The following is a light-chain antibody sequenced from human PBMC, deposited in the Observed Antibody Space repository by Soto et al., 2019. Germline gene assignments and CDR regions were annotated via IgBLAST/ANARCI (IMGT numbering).Light chain of an antibody. Sequence: EVVLTQSPGTLSLSPGERATLSCRASQSFSSFLAWYQQKPGQAPRLLIYGASNRATGIPDRFSGSGSGTDFTLTISRLEPEDFAVYYCQQYGSSPRTFGQGTKVEIK. J-gene: IGKJ1*01. CDR1: QSFSSF. V-gene: IGKV3-20*01. CDR2: GAS. CDR3: QQYGSSPRT.